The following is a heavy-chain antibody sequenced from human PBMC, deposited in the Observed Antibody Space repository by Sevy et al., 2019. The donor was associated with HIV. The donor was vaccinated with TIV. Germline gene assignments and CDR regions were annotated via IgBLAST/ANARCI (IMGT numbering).Heavy chain of an antibody. CDR3: GYSEYGYYYDY. D-gene: IGHD1-26*01. CDR2: IKRKADGGTP. V-gene: IGHV3-15*01. CDR1: GFIFSNAW. J-gene: IGHJ4*02. Sequence: GGSLRLSCGASGFIFSNAWMSWVRQAPGKGLEWVGRIKRKADGGTPDYAAPVKGTFTISRDDSINTLYLQMNSLRTDDTAVYYCGYSEYGYYYDYWGQGTLVTVSS.